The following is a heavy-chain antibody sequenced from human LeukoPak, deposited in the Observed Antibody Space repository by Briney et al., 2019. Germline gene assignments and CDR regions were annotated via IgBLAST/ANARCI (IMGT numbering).Heavy chain of an antibody. V-gene: IGHV4-34*01. CDR3: ARDREVGATGYYFDY. J-gene: IGHJ4*02. CDR1: GGSFSGYY. Sequence: SETLSLTCAVYGGSFSGYYWSWIRQPPGKGLEWIREINHSGSTTYNSSLKSRVTISLDTSKNHFSLRLSSVTAADTAVYYCARDREVGATGYYFDYWGQGTLVTVSS. D-gene: IGHD1-26*01. CDR2: INHSGST.